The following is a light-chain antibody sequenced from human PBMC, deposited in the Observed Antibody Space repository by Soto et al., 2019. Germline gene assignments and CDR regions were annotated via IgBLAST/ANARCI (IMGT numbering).Light chain of an antibody. CDR3: AAWDGSLNGYV. V-gene: IGLV1-44*01. Sequence: QSVLTQPPSASGTPGQRVTISCSGSSSNIGSNTVNWYQQLPGTAPKLLIYSNNQRPSGVPDRFSGAKSGTSASLAISGLQSEDEADYYCAAWDGSLNGYVFGT. CDR1: SSNIGSNT. CDR2: SNN. J-gene: IGLJ1*01.